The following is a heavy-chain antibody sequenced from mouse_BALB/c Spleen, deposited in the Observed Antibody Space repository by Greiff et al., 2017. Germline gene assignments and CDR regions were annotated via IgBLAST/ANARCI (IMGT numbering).Heavy chain of an antibody. J-gene: IGHJ3*01. CDR2: IYPGDGDT. Sequence: QVQLQQSGPELVKPGASVKISCKASGYAFSSSWMNWVKQRPGQGLEWIGRIYPGDGDTNYNGKFKGKATLTADKSSSTAYMQLSSLTSVDSAVYFCARGPYYGNYEFAYWGQGTLVTVSA. CDR3: ARGPYYGNYEFAY. CDR1: GYAFSSSW. V-gene: IGHV1-82*01. D-gene: IGHD2-10*01.